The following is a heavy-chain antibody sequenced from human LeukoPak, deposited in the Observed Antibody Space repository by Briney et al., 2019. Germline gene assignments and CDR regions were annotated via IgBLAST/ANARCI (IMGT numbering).Heavy chain of an antibody. CDR1: GFTFADYG. V-gene: IGHV3-20*04. CDR2: ANWNGGST. CDR3: ARRLEYSSGWYFPGVFDY. D-gene: IGHD6-19*01. J-gene: IGHJ4*02. Sequence: GGSLRLSCAASGFTFADYGMSWVRQAPGKGLEWVSGANWNGGSTGYADSVKGRFTISRANAKNALYLQMNSLRAEDTALYYSARRLEYSSGWYFPGVFDYWGQGTLVTVSS.